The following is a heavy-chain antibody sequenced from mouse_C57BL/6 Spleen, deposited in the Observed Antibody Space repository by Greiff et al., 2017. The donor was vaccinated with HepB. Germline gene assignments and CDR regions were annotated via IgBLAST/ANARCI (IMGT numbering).Heavy chain of an antibody. CDR2: IYPRSGNT. Sequence: QVQLKESGAELARPGASVKLSCKASGYTFTSYGISWVKQRTGQGLEWIGEIYPRSGNTYYNEKFKGKATLTADKSSSTAYMELRSLTSEDSAVYFCATWDYWGQGTTLTVSS. CDR1: GYTFTSYG. V-gene: IGHV1-81*01. J-gene: IGHJ2*01. CDR3: ATWDY.